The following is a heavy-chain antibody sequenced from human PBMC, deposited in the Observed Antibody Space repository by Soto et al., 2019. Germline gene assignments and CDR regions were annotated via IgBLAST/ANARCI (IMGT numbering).Heavy chain of an antibody. D-gene: IGHD3-22*01. CDR3: AKDSSGYPGGYFDY. CDR1: GFTFSSYA. V-gene: IGHV3-23*01. CDR2: I. J-gene: IGHJ4*02. Sequence: EVQLLESGGGLVQPGGSLRLSCAASGFTFSSYAMSWVRQAPGKGLEWVSAIKGRFTISRDNSKNTLYLQMNSLRAEDTAVYYCAKDSSGYPGGYFDYWGQGTLVTVSS.